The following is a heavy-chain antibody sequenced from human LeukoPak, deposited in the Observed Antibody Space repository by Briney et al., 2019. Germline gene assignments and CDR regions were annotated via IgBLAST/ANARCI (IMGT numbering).Heavy chain of an antibody. D-gene: IGHD5-24*01. J-gene: IGHJ4*02. V-gene: IGHV1-69*13. Sequence: GASVKVSCKASGGTFSSYAISWVRQAPGQGLEWMGGIIPIFGTANYAQKFQGRVTITADESTSTAYMERSSLRSEDTAVYYCARDGVEMATIIGYFDYWGQGTLVTVSS. CDR3: ARDGVEMATIIGYFDY. CDR1: GGTFSSYA. CDR2: IIPIFGTA.